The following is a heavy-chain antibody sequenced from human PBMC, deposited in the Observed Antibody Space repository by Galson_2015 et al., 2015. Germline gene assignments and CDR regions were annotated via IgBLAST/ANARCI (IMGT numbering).Heavy chain of an antibody. D-gene: IGHD2-15*01. CDR3: ARDLIGYCSGGSCYDDAFDI. CDR2: IYYSGST. J-gene: IGHJ3*02. CDR1: GGSISSGGYS. Sequence: SETLSLTCTVSGGSISSGGYSWSWIRQPPGKGLEWIGYIYYSGSTNYNPSLKSRVTISVDTSKNQFSLKLSSVTAADTAVYYCARDLIGYCSGGSCYDDAFDIWGQGTMVTVSS. V-gene: IGHV4-61*08.